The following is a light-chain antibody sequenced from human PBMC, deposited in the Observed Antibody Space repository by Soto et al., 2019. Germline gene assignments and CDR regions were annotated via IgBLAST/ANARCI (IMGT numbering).Light chain of an antibody. CDR3: QQYDSSWT. CDR2: GVS. Sequence: PGERATLSCRASQSVPSNFLAWYQQKPGQAPILLIYGVSSRATGIPDRFSGSGSGTDFTLTISRLEPEDFAVYYCQQYDSSWTFGQGTKVEIK. V-gene: IGKV3-20*01. J-gene: IGKJ1*01. CDR1: QSVPSNF.